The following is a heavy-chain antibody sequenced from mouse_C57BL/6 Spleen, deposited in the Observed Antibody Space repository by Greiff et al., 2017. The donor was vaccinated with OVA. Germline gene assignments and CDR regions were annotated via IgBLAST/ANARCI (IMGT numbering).Heavy chain of an antibody. J-gene: IGHJ4*01. CDR1: GFSLTSYG. D-gene: IGHD2-4*01. CDR2: IWSGGST. Sequence: VQVVESGPGLVQPSQRLSITCTVSGFSLTSYGVHWVRQSPGKGLEWLGVIWSGGSTDYNAAFISRLSISKDNSKSQVFFKMNSLQADDTAIYYCARWGDYDDYAMDYWGQGTSVTVSS. CDR3: ARWGDYDDYAMDY. V-gene: IGHV2-2*01.